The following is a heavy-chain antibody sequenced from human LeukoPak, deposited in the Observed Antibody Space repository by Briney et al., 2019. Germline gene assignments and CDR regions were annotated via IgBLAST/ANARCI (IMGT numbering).Heavy chain of an antibody. CDR3: AREHKDYDGDGYYYGY. J-gene: IGHJ4*02. V-gene: IGHV4-4*07. CDR2: IYAGRNT. D-gene: IGHD2-21*02. Sequence: SETLSLTCTVSGGXISNYYCSWIRQPAGKGLEWLGRIYAGRNTDHNPSLKSRVTMSLDSSKNKFSLRLTSVTAADTAVYYCAREHKDYDGDGYYYGYWGQGTLVTVSS. CDR1: GGXISNYY.